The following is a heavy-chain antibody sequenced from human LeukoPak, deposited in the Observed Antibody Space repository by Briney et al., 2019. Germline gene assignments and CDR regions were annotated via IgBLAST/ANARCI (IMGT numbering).Heavy chain of an antibody. CDR2: IYHSGNT. Sequence: PSETLSLTCAVSGYSISSGYYWGWIRQPPGKRLEGIGSIYHSGNTYYNTSLKSRVTISVDTSKNQFSLRLSSVTAADTAVYYCGRDRSGGYSVDYWGQGTLVTVS. CDR3: GRDRSGGYSVDY. D-gene: IGHD1-26*01. CDR1: GYSISSGYY. J-gene: IGHJ4*02. V-gene: IGHV4-38-2*02.